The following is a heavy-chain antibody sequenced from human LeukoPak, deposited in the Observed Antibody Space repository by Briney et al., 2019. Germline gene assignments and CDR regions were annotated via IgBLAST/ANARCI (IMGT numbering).Heavy chain of an antibody. D-gene: IGHD1-26*01. CDR3: ARVHSGSYQYYYYYYMDV. Sequence: PGGSLRLSCAASGFTFSSYSMNWVRLAPGKRLEWVSSISGSSSYIYYADSVKGRFTISRDNANNSLYLKMNSLRAEETAVYYCARVHSGSYQYYYYYYMDVWGKGTTVTVSS. CDR1: GFTFSSYS. J-gene: IGHJ6*03. CDR2: ISGSSSYI. V-gene: IGHV3-21*01.